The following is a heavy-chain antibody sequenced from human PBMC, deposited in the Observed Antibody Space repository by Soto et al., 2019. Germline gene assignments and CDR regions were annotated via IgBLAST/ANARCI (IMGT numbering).Heavy chain of an antibody. Sequence: QVQLGQAGGGVKKPWSPVKVSRKASGENFWRYGISLGRQAPGQGLEWMGGIKPIFGTTNYAQKFRGRVTITADESTGTAYMELISLRFEDTAVYYCAREGGFSERQHFDSWGQGTLVTVSS. CDR1: GENFWRYG. V-gene: IGHV1-69*01. J-gene: IGHJ4*02. CDR3: AREGGFSERQHFDS. CDR2: IKPIFGTT. D-gene: IGHD3-3*01.